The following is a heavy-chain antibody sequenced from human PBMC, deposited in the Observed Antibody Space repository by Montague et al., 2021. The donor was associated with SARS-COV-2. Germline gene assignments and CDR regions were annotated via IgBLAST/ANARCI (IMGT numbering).Heavy chain of an antibody. CDR2: IHHGGST. CDR3: ARLGDGVVPSPILGVGPYYSYYYLDV. V-gene: IGHV4-34*01. D-gene: IGHD3-10*01. CDR1: GGSFSTYS. J-gene: IGHJ6*03. Sequence: SETLSLTCAAHGGSFSTYSWNWIPQPPGKGLEWIGEIHHGGSTNYNPSLKSRDTISADTSKNQSSLKLTSVAAADTAVYYCARLGDGVVPSPILGVGPYYSYYYLDVWGKGTTVTVAS.